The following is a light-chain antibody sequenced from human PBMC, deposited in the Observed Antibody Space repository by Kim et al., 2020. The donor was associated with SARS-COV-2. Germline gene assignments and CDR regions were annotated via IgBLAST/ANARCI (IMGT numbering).Light chain of an antibody. V-gene: IGKV1-12*01. Sequence: DIQMTQSPSSVSASVGDRVTITCRASQDISGLAWYQQKPGKAPKLLIYAASTLQSGVPSRFSGSGSGTDFTLTISSLQPEDFATYYCQQTNSFPYTFGQGTKLEI. CDR3: QQTNSFPYT. J-gene: IGKJ2*01. CDR1: QDISG. CDR2: AAS.